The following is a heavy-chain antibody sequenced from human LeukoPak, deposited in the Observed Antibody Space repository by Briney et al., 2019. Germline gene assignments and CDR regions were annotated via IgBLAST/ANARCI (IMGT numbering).Heavy chain of an antibody. V-gene: IGHV3-7*01. CDR3: ATEVVPAAIIVDFDI. CDR1: GFTFSNHW. CDR2: IKKDGSEK. D-gene: IGHD2-2*01. J-gene: IGHJ3*02. Sequence: GGSLRLSCAASGFTFSNHWMSWVRQAPGKGLEWVANIKKDGSEKYYVDSVKGRFTISRDNAKNSLYLQMNSLRAEDTAVYYCATEVVPAAIIVDFDIWGQGTMVTVSS.